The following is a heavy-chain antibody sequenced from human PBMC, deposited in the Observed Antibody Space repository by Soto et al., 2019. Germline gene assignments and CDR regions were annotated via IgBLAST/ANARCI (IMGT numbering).Heavy chain of an antibody. V-gene: IGHV3-30*18. J-gene: IGHJ1*01. CDR3: AQTYWYFRH. CDR2: ISYDGSNI. Sequence: QVQLVESGGGVVQPGRSLRLSCAASGFTFSNYGMHWVRQAPGKGLEWVAVISYDGSNIFYADSVKGRFTISRDNSKNTLYLQMNSLRAEDTAVYYCAQTYWYFRHWGQGTLVTVSS. D-gene: IGHD2-15*01. CDR1: GFTFSNYG.